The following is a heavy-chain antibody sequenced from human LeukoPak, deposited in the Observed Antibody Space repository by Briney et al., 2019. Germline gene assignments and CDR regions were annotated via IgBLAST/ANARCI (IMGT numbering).Heavy chain of an antibody. V-gene: IGHV4-59*01. CDR2: IYYSGST. D-gene: IGHD4-23*01. CDR3: ARSVVTLYWYFDL. Sequence: SETLSLTCAVSGGSISGYYYNWIRQPPGKGLEWIGYIYYSGSTNYNPSLKSRVTISLDTSKNQFSLKLSSVTAADTAVYYCARSVVTLYWYFDLWGRGTLVTVSS. CDR1: GGSISGYY. J-gene: IGHJ2*01.